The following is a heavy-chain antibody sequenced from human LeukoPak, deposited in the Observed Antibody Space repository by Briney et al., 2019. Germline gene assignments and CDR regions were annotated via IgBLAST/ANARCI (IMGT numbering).Heavy chain of an antibody. CDR2: IYENGGTT. CDR1: GFTFRSHA. Sequence: PGGSLRLSCVGSGFTFRSHAMSWVRQAPEKGLEFVSGIYENGGTTYYADSVKGRFSISRDNSKNTLYLQMDSLRGEDTAVYYCARDSEGYYFDYWGQGTLVTVSS. CDR3: ARDSEGYYFDY. V-gene: IGHV3-23*01. J-gene: IGHJ4*02.